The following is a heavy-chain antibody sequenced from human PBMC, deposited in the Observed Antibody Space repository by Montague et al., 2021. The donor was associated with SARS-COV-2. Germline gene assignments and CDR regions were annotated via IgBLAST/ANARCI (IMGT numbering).Heavy chain of an antibody. V-gene: IGHV4-59*01. CDR1: GGSISGYY. Sequence: SETLSLTCSVSGGSISGYYWSWIRQPPGKGLEWIGYIYHSGNTKYNPSLTSRVSISVDTSKNQFSLRLSSVTAADTAVYYCAREYRIELWQTNWYFGLWGRGALVTVSS. CDR3: AREYRIELWQTNWYFGL. CDR2: IYHSGNT. J-gene: IGHJ2*01. D-gene: IGHD3-16*01.